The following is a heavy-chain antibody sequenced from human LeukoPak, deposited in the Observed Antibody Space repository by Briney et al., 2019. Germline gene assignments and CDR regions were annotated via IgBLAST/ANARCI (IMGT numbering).Heavy chain of an antibody. Sequence: GGSLRLSCAASGFTFSTYWMHLVRQAPGKGLVWVSRVNSDGINTSYADAVKGRFTISRDNAKNTLYLQMNSLRDEDTAVYSCARDRAAGTRYMDVWGKGTTVTVSS. J-gene: IGHJ6*03. CDR2: VNSDGINT. CDR3: ARDRAAGTRYMDV. D-gene: IGHD6-13*01. V-gene: IGHV3-74*01. CDR1: GFTFSTYW.